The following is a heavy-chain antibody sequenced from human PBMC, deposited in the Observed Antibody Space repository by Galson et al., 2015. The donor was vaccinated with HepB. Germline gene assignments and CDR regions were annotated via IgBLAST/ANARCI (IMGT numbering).Heavy chain of an antibody. D-gene: IGHD4-11*01. CDR3: ARDQGDDYLNYYYYSGMDV. J-gene: IGHJ6*02. CDR1: GFTVSSNY. Sequence: SLRLSCAASGFTVSSNYMSWVRQAPGKGLEWVSVIYSGNNTYYADSVKGRFTISRDKSKNTLYLQMNSLRAEDTAVYYCARDQGDDYLNYYYYSGMDVWGQGTTVTVPS. V-gene: IGHV3-66*02. CDR2: IYSGNNT.